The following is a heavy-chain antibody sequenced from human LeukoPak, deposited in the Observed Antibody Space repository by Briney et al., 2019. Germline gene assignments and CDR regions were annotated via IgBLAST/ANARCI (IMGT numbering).Heavy chain of an antibody. Sequence: ASVKVSCKASGYTFTSYDINWVRQATGQGLEWMGWMNPNSGNTGYAQKFQGRVTMTKNTSISTAYMELSSLRSEDTAVYYCARKVKIVATAWFDPWGQGTLVTVSS. J-gene: IGHJ5*02. CDR2: MNPNSGNT. CDR3: ARKVKIVATAWFDP. D-gene: IGHD5-12*01. CDR1: GYTFTSYD. V-gene: IGHV1-8*01.